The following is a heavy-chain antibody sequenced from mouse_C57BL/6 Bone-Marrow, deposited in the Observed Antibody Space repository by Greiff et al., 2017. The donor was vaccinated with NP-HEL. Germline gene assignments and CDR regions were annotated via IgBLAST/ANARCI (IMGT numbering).Heavy chain of an antibody. CDR3: ARELHYYGSSYYAMDY. CDR2: ISSGGSYT. D-gene: IGHD1-1*01. Sequence: EVQGVESGGDLVKPGGSLKLSCAASGFTFSSYGMSWVRQTPDKRLEWVATISSGGSYTYYPDSVKGRFTISRDNAKNTLYLQMSSLKSEDTAMYYCARELHYYGSSYYAMDYWGQGTSVTVSS. CDR1: GFTFSSYG. J-gene: IGHJ4*01. V-gene: IGHV5-6*01.